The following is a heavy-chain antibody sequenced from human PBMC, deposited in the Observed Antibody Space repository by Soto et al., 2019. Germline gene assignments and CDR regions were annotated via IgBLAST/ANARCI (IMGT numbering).Heavy chain of an antibody. V-gene: IGHV3-21*01. Sequence: PGGSLRLSCAASGFTFSSYSMNWVRQAPGKGLEWVSSISSSSSYIYYADSVKGRFTISRDNAKNSLYLHMNSLRAEDTAVYYCARVYCTNGVCYPDAFDIWGQGTMVTVSS. CDR3: ARVYCTNGVCYPDAFDI. CDR2: ISSSSSYI. CDR1: GFTFSSYS. D-gene: IGHD2-8*01. J-gene: IGHJ3*02.